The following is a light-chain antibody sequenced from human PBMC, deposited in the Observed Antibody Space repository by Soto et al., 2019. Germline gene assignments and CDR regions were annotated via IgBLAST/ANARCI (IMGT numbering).Light chain of an antibody. Sequence: EIVLTQSPGTLSLSPGERATLSCRASQSVSSSYLAWYQQKPGQAPRLLIYGASSRAPGIPDRFSGSGSGTDFTLTISRLEPEDFAVYYCQQYGSPLTFGQGTKVEIK. J-gene: IGKJ1*01. V-gene: IGKV3-20*01. CDR1: QSVSSSY. CDR2: GAS. CDR3: QQYGSPLT.